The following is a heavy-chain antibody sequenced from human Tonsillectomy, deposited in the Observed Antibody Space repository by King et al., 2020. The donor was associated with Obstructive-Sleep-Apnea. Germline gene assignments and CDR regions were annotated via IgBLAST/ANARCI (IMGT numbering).Heavy chain of an antibody. Sequence: VQLVESGGGLVQPGGSLRLSCAASGFTFSSYAMHWVLQAPEKGLEYVSAINSKGGSTFYANSVNGRFTISSDNSNKTLYLQMGSLRAEDMAVYYCARGGWRGEDWYFDLWGRGTLVTVSS. J-gene: IGHJ2*01. V-gene: IGHV3-64*01. D-gene: IGHD3-3*01. CDR3: ARGGWRGEDWYFDL. CDR1: GFTFSSYA. CDR2: INSKGGST.